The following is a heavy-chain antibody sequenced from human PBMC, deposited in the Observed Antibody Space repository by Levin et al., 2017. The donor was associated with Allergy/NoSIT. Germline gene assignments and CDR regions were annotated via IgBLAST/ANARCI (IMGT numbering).Heavy chain of an antibody. V-gene: IGHV4-31*03. J-gene: IGHJ3*02. D-gene: IGHD2-2*01. CDR1: GGSISSGGYY. CDR2: IYYSGST. Sequence: SQTLSLTCTVSGGSISSGGYYWSWIRQHPGKGLEWIGYIYYSGSTYYNPSLKSRVTISVDTSKNQFSLKLSSVTAADTAVYYCARDCSSTSCYFLSDAFDIWGQGTMVTVSS. CDR3: ARDCSSTSCYFLSDAFDI.